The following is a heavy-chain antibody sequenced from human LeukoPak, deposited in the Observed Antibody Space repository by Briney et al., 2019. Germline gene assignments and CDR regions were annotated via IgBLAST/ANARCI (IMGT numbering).Heavy chain of an antibody. J-gene: IGHJ6*02. V-gene: IGHV3-33*01. D-gene: IGHD3-9*01. Sequence: PGGSLRLSCAASGFTFSSYGMHWVRQAPGKGLGWVAVIWYDGSNKYYADSVKGRFTISRDNSKNTLYLQMNSLRAEDTAVYYCARDRAIYDILSYGMDVWGQGTTVTVSS. CDR3: ARDRAIYDILSYGMDV. CDR1: GFTFSSYG. CDR2: IWYDGSNK.